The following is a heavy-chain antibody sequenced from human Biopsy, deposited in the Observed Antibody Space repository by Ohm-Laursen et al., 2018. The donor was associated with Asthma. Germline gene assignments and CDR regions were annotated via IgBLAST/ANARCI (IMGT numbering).Heavy chain of an antibody. V-gene: IGHV1-18*01. CDR3: ARAVDYSHYYGIDV. J-gene: IGHJ6*02. D-gene: IGHD3-10*01. CDR2: ISVYNGNT. Sequence: EASVKLSCQTSGYTFNSAGITWLRQAPGQGLEWMGWISVYNGNTKVAQKLQDRVTMITDTSTSTAYMELRSLRSDDTAVYFCARAVDYSHYYGIDVWGQGTTVTVS. CDR1: GYTFNSAG.